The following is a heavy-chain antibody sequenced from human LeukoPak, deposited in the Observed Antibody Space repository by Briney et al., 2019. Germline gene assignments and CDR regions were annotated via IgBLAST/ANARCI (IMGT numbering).Heavy chain of an antibody. Sequence: ASVKVSCKASGYTFTGYYMHWVRQAPGQGLEWMGWINPNSGGTNYAQKLQGWVTMTRDTSISTAYMELSRLRSDDTAVYYCARGASIAAAGLDYWGQGTLVTVSS. J-gene: IGHJ4*02. CDR2: INPNSGGT. D-gene: IGHD6-13*01. CDR1: GYTFTGYY. CDR3: ARGASIAAAGLDY. V-gene: IGHV1-2*04.